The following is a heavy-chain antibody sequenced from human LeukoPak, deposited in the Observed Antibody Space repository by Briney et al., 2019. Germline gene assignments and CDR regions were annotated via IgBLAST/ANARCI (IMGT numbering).Heavy chain of an antibody. CDR3: AAGSTYYYDSSGYYLDY. V-gene: IGHV1-18*01. CDR1: GYTFTSYG. CDR2: ISAYNGNT. D-gene: IGHD3-22*01. J-gene: IGHJ4*02. Sequence: GASVKVSCKASGYTFTSYGISWVRQAPGQGLEWMGWISAYNGNTNYAQKLQGRVTMTTDTSTSTAYMELRSLRSEDTAVYYCAAGSTYYYDSSGYYLDYWGQGTLVTVSS.